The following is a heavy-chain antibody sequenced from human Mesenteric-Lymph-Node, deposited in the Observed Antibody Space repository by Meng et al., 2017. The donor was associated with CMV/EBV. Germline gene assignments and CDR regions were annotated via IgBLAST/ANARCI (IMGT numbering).Heavy chain of an antibody. J-gene: IGHJ4*01. CDR1: GGAITSDY. CDR2: IYYSGAT. Sequence: SETLSLTCTVSGGAITSDYWSWIRQPPGKALEHIGYIYYSGATTYSPSLRSRLTISLDTSKTQFYLKLRSVTAADTAVYYCAREGAHCSSTNCPVDNWGQGTLVTVSS. CDR3: AREGAHCSSTNCPVDN. D-gene: IGHD2-2*01. V-gene: IGHV4-59*01.